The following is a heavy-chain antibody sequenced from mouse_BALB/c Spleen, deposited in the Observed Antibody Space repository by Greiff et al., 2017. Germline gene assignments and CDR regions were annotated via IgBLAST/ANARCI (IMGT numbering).Heavy chain of an antibody. CDR3: ERSGGEGYYGFAY. CDR1: GYTFTSYD. D-gene: IGHD2-3*01. CDR2: IYPGDGST. Sequence: LVESGPELVKPGALVKISCKASGYTFTSYDINWVKQRPGQGLEWIGWIYPGDGSTKYNEKFKGKATLTADKSSSTAYMQLSSLTSENSAVYFGERSGGEGYYGFAYGGKGTLVTVSA. J-gene: IGHJ3*01. V-gene: IGHV1S33*01.